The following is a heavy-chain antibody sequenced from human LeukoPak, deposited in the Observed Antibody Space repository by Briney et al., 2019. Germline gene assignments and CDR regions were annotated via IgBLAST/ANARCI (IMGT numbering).Heavy chain of an antibody. V-gene: IGHV3-23*01. Sequence: GGSLRLSCAASGFTFSSYAMSWVSQAPGKWLEWVSAISGSGGSTYYADSVKGRFTISRDNSKNTLYLQMNSLRAEDTAVYYCAKTSAAGSMMGYFDLWGRGTPVTVSS. CDR1: GFTFSSYA. CDR3: AKTSAAGSMMGYFDL. CDR2: ISGSGGST. J-gene: IGHJ2*01. D-gene: IGHD6-13*01.